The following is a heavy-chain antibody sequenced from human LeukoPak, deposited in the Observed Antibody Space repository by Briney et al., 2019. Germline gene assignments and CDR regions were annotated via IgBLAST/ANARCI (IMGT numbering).Heavy chain of an antibody. CDR2: ISAYNGNT. Sequence: ASVKVSCKASGYTFTSYGISWVRQAPGQGLEWMGWISAYNGNTNYAQKLQGRVTMTTDTSMSTAYMELRSLRSDDTAVYYCARDQEGRSCSGGTCYLGWSFDLWGRGTLVTVSS. D-gene: IGHD2-15*01. V-gene: IGHV1-18*01. CDR1: GYTFTSYG. CDR3: ARDQEGRSCSGGTCYLGWSFDL. J-gene: IGHJ2*01.